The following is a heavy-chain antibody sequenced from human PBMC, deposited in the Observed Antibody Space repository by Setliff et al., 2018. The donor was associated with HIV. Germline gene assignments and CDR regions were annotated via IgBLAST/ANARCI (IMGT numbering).Heavy chain of an antibody. Sequence: PGESLKISCAASGFNFKTYGMTWVRQAPGKGLDWVAHIGSSNHGIHYTASVQGRFTVSRDNANNLLFLQMNNLRDKDTAVYYCASFYGDYGYWGHGTQVTVSS. CDR2: IGSSNHGI. J-gene: IGHJ4*01. CDR1: GFNFKTYG. D-gene: IGHD3-10*01. V-gene: IGHV3-48*02. CDR3: ASFYGDYGY.